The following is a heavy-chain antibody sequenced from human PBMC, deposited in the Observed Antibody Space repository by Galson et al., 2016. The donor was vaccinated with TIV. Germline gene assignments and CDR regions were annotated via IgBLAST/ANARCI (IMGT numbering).Heavy chain of an antibody. D-gene: IGHD3-22*01. CDR3: AVDADGAYYYDSGDYY. J-gene: IGHJ4*02. Sequence: SLRLSCAASGFTFSNYALSWVRQAPGKGLEWVSSISGSGVTTFYADSVNGRFTISRDNSKNTLSLQMNSLRAEDTAVYYCAVDADGAYYYDSGDYYWGQGTLVTVSS. CDR2: ISGSGVTT. CDR1: GFTFSNYA. V-gene: IGHV3-23*01.